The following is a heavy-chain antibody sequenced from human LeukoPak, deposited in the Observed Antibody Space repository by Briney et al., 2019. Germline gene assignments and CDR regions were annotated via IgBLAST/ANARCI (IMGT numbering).Heavy chain of an antibody. CDR3: ARLPQRSDVLTSYANSFDY. Sequence: SETLSLTCTVSGGSISRSSYYWGWIRQPPGKGLEWIGSIYYSGSTYYNPSLKSRVTISGDTSKNQFSLKPTSVTAADTAVFYCARLPQRSDVLTSYANSFDYWGQGTLVTVSS. J-gene: IGHJ4*02. D-gene: IGHD3-9*01. V-gene: IGHV4-39*01. CDR1: GGSISRSSYY. CDR2: IYYSGST.